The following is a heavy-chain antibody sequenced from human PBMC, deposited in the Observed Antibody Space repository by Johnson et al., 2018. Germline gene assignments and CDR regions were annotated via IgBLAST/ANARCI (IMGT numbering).Heavy chain of an antibody. Sequence: QVQLVQSGGGVVQPGRSLRLSCAASGFAFSSYSIHWVRQAPGKGLEWVAVISHDGSNKYYADSVKGRITISRDNSKNTLYLQRNSRRAEATAVYYCVQPADGCGAFDSWGQGTMVTVSS. CDR3: VQPADGCGAFDS. CDR1: GFAFSSYS. D-gene: IGHD2-21*01. CDR2: ISHDGSNK. J-gene: IGHJ3*02. V-gene: IGHV3-30*18.